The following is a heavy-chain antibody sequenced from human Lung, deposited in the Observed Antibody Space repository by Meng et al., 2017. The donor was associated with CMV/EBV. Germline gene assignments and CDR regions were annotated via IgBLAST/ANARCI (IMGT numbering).Heavy chain of an antibody. V-gene: IGHV4-30-4*01. CDR3: ASFDHIPRRNYFDY. D-gene: IGHD2-21*01. Sequence: QGHLRESGPGLVEPSQTLSLTCTVSGGSMSSGNYYWSWIRQPPGKGLEWIGYIHHSGSAYYNPSLKSRVSISVDTSKNQFSLNLNSMTAADTAVYYCASFDHIPRRNYFDYWGQGTLVTVSS. CDR2: IHHSGSA. J-gene: IGHJ4*02. CDR1: GGSMSSGNYY.